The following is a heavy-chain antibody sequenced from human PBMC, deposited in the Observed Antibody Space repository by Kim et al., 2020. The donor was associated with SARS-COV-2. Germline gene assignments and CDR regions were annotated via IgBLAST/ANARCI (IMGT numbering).Heavy chain of an antibody. V-gene: IGHV4-4*07. Sequence: NNNPSLKSRVTMSVDTSKNQFSLKLSSVTAADTAVYYCASAVVTKYYFDYWGQGTLVTVSS. D-gene: IGHD2-21*02. J-gene: IGHJ4*02. CDR3: ASAVVTKYYFDY.